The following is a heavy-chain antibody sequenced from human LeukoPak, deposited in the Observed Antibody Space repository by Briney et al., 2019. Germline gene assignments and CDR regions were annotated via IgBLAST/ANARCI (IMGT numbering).Heavy chain of an antibody. J-gene: IGHJ4*02. D-gene: IGHD5-12*01. CDR3: ARKYGGYADY. Sequence: QPGGSLRLSCAASGFTFSTYAMSWVRQAPGKGLEWVSGISGSGGTTYYADSVKGRFAISRDNAKNSLYLQMNSLRDEDTAVYYCARKYGGYADYWGQGTLVTVSS. CDR1: GFTFSTYA. V-gene: IGHV3-23*01. CDR2: ISGSGGTT.